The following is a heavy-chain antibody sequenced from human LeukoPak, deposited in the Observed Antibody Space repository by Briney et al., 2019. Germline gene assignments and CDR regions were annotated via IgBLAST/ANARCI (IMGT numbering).Heavy chain of an antibody. CDR1: GGSISSYY. J-gene: IGHJ4*02. V-gene: IGHV4-4*07. D-gene: IGHD6-6*01. Sequence: PSETLSLTCTVSGGSISSYYWSWIRQPAGKGLEWIGRIYTSGSTNYNPSLKSRVTMSVDTSKNQFSLKLSSVTAADTAVYYCARGGREYSSPYYFDYWGQGTLVTVSS. CDR2: IYTSGST. CDR3: ARGGREYSSPYYFDY.